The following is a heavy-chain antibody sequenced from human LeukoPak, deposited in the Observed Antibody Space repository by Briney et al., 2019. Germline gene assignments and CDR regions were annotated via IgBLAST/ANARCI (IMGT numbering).Heavy chain of an antibody. CDR1: GFTFSDYY. V-gene: IGHV3-11*01. J-gene: IGHJ3*02. CDR2: ISSSGSTI. D-gene: IGHD2-2*01. CDR3: AVWGYCSSTSCYESDAFDI. Sequence: GGSLRLSCAASGFTFSDYYMSWIRQAPGKGLEWVSYISSSGSTIYYADSVKGRFTISRDNAKNSLYLQMNCLRAEDTAVYYCAVWGYCSSTSCYESDAFDIWGQGTMVTVSS.